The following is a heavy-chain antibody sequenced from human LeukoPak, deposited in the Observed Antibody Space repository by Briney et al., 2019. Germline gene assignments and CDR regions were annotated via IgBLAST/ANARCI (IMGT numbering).Heavy chain of an antibody. CDR3: ARDRCSGGSCFHLDY. CDR1: GYTFTGYY. D-gene: IGHD2-15*01. Sequence: ASVKVSCKASGYTFTGYYMHWVRQAPGQGLEWMGWINPNSGGTNYAQKFQGRVTMTRDTSISTAYMELSRLRSDDTAVYYCARDRCSGGSCFHLDYWGQGTLVTVSS. V-gene: IGHV1-2*02. CDR2: INPNSGGT. J-gene: IGHJ4*02.